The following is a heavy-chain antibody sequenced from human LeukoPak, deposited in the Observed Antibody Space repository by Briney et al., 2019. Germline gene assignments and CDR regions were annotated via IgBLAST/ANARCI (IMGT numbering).Heavy chain of an antibody. CDR1: GYSFTAYY. Sequence: ASVKVSCKASGYSFTAYYMHWVRQAPGQGLEYMGWIYPNSGGTNSSQKFQDRVTLTRDTSISTAYMELSSLTSDDTAVYYCARAYGSGSSYHPDYWGQGTLVTVSS. J-gene: IGHJ4*02. V-gene: IGHV1-2*02. CDR3: ARAYGSGSSYHPDY. D-gene: IGHD3-10*01. CDR2: IYPNSGGT.